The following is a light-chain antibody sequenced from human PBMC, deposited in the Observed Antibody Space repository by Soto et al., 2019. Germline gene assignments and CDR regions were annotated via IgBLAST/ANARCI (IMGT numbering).Light chain of an antibody. CDR2: EVN. Sequence: QSALTQPASVSGSPGQSITISCTGTSSDVGAYNYVSWYQQHPGKAPKLMIFEVNNRPSGVSNRFSGSKSGNTASLAISGLQAEDEADYYCSSYTSSSTLVFGGGTQLTVL. CDR3: SSYTSSSTLV. CDR1: SSDVGAYNY. J-gene: IGLJ2*01. V-gene: IGLV2-14*01.